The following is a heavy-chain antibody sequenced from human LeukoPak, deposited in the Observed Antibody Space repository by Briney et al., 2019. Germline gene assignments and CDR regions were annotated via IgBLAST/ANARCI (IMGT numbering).Heavy chain of an antibody. CDR1: GGSITDYY. D-gene: IGHD2-2*01. J-gene: IGHJ4*02. CDR2: DYYSGSS. V-gene: IGHV4-59*01. CDR3: ARYCSSLGYFDY. Sequence: SETLSLTCTVSGGSITDYYWGWIRQPPGKGLEWIGYDYYSGSSNYNPSLKSRVTISVDTSKNQFSLKMSSVTAADTAVYYCARYCSSLGYFDYWGQGTLVTVSS.